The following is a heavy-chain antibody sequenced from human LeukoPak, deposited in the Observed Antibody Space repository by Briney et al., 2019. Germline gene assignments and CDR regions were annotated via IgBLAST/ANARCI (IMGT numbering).Heavy chain of an antibody. J-gene: IGHJ5*02. V-gene: IGHV4-59*08. Sequence: SETLSLTCTVSGGSISSYYWSWIRQPPGKGLEWIGYIYYSGSTNYNPSLKSRVTISVDTSKNQFSLKLSSVTAADTAVYYCERRMYYYDSSGYGGYWLDPWGQGTLVTVSS. CDR2: IYYSGST. CDR3: ERRMYYYDSSGYGGYWLDP. D-gene: IGHD3-22*01. CDR1: GGSISSYY.